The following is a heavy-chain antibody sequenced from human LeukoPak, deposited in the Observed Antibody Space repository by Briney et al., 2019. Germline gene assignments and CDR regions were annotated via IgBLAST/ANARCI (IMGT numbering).Heavy chain of an antibody. J-gene: IGHJ5*02. CDR1: GYTFTGYY. CDR3: AREGGNGWNYEDNWFDP. D-gene: IGHD1-7*01. CDR2: INPNSGGT. V-gene: IGHV1-2*02. Sequence: GASVKVSCKASGYTFTGYYMHWVRQAPGQGLEWMGWINPNSGGTNYAQKFQGRVTMTRDTSISTAYMELSRLRSDDTAVCYCAREGGNGWNYEDNWFDPWGQGTLVTVSS.